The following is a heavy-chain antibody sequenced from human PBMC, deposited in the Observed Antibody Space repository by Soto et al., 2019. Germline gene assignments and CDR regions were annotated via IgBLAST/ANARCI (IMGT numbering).Heavy chain of an antibody. V-gene: IGHV3-23*01. Sequence: HPGGSLRLSCAASGFTFSSYAMSWVRQAPGKGLEWVSAISDSGGSTYYADSVKGRFTISRDNSKNTLYLQMNSLRAEDTAVYYCAKDLRCSGGSCYNYNWFDPWGQGTLVTVSS. CDR1: GFTFSSYA. J-gene: IGHJ5*02. CDR3: AKDLRCSGGSCYNYNWFDP. CDR2: ISDSGGST. D-gene: IGHD2-15*01.